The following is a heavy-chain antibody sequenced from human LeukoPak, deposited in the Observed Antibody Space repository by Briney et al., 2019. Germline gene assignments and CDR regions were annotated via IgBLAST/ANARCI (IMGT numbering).Heavy chain of an antibody. J-gene: IGHJ5*02. CDR3: ARGRSVLLWFGDLGWFDP. CDR1: GGSFSGYY. V-gene: IGHV4-34*01. D-gene: IGHD3-10*01. Sequence: SETLSLTCAVNGGSFSGYYWSWIRQPPGKGLEWIGEINHSGSTNYNPSLKSRVTISVDTSKNQFSLKLSSVTAADTAVYYCARGRSVLLWFGDLGWFDPWGQGTLVTVSS. CDR2: INHSGST.